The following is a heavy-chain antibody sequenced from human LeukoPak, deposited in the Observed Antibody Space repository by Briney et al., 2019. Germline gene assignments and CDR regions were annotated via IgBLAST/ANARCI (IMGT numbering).Heavy chain of an antibody. CDR2: ISGSGTTI. J-gene: IGHJ4*02. D-gene: IGHD1-26*01. CDR3: AKCRVGAANFDY. Sequence: PGGSLRLSCTASGFTFSNYPINFVRQAPGKGLDWVSAISGSGTTIYYADAVRGRFTISRDNSKNTVYLQMNNLRAEDTAVYYCAKCRVGAANFDYWGQGTLVTVSS. CDR1: GFTFSNYP. V-gene: IGHV3-23*01.